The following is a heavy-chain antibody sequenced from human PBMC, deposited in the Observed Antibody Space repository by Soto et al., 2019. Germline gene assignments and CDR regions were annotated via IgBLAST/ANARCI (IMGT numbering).Heavy chain of an antibody. CDR2: ISKSGYT. CDR3: ATQGFGALHGLVDV. J-gene: IGHJ6*02. Sequence: QAQLQASGPGLVKPSETLSLTCTVSSGSISSITNHYCSWIRQPPGKGLEWVGYISKSGYTSYNPSLRGRVGVSGDTSKNQLSLKLTSVTAADTALYYCATQGFGALHGLVDVWGQGTTVTVSS. V-gene: IGHV4-59*08. D-gene: IGHD3-10*01. CDR1: SGSISSITNHY.